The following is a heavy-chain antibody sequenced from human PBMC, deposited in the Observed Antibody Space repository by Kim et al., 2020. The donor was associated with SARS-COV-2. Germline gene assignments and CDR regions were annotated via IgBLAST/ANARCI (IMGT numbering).Heavy chain of an antibody. Sequence: GGSLRLSCAASGFTFSDYYMSWIRQAPGKGLEWVSYISSSGSTIYYADSVKGRFTISRDNAKNSLYLQMNSLRAEDTAVYYCARDQALRYFDWYYYYYGMDVWGQGTTVTVSS. V-gene: IGHV3-11*04. D-gene: IGHD3-9*01. CDR1: GFTFSDYY. J-gene: IGHJ6*02. CDR3: ARDQALRYFDWYYYYYGMDV. CDR2: ISSSGSTI.